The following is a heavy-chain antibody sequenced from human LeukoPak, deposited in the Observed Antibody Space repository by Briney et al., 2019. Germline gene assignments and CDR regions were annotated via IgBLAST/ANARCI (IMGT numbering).Heavy chain of an antibody. CDR1: GGSFSDYY. Sequence: SETLSLTCAVYGGSFSDYYWTWIRQPPGGGLEWIGEVIHSGRTNYNPSLKSRVTISVDTSRTEFSLKLSSVTAADTAVYYCARGILVMVYATFDNWGQGSLVTVS. CDR3: ARGILVMVYATFDN. D-gene: IGHD2-8*01. CDR2: VIHSGRT. J-gene: IGHJ4*02. V-gene: IGHV4-34*12.